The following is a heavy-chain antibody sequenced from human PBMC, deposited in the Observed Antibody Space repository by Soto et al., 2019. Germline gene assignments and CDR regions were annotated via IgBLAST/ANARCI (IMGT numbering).Heavy chain of an antibody. J-gene: IGHJ6*03. CDR2: ISGSGGST. D-gene: IGHD5-12*01. CDR1: GFTFGSYA. Sequence: GGSLRLSCAASGFTFGSYAMSWVRQAPGKGLEWVSGISGSGGSTYYADSVKGRFTISRDNSKNTLYLQMNSLRAEDTAVYYCARRYSGYDYYYYYYMDVWGKGTTVTVSS. V-gene: IGHV3-23*01. CDR3: ARRYSGYDYYYYYYMDV.